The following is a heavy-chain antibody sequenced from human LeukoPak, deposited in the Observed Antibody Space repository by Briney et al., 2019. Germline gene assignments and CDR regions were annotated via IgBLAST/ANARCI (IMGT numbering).Heavy chain of an antibody. CDR3: ARDQVGTYYYDSSGYYLDY. V-gene: IGHV1-2*02. J-gene: IGHJ4*02. CDR1: VYTFTGYY. CDR2: INPNSGGT. D-gene: IGHD3-22*01. Sequence: GASVTDSLKSSVYTFTGYYMHWVRQPPAQGVEWMGWINPNSGGTNYAQKFRGRVTMTRDTSISTAYMELSRLRSDDTAVYYCARDQVGTYYYDSSGYYLDYWGEGTLVTVS.